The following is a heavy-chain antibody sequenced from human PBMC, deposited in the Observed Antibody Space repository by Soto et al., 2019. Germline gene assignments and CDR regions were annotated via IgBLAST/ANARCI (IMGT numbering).Heavy chain of an antibody. CDR2: IYYSGST. CDR3: ARANRFLEWPRFDP. CDR1: GGSISSGDYY. J-gene: IGHJ5*02. Sequence: PSETLSLTCTVSGGSISSGDYYWSWIRQPPGKGLEWIGYIYYSGSTYYNPSLKSRVTISVDTSKNQFSLKLNSVTAADTAVYYCARANRFLEWPRFDPWGQGTLVIVSS. D-gene: IGHD3-3*01. V-gene: IGHV4-30-4*01.